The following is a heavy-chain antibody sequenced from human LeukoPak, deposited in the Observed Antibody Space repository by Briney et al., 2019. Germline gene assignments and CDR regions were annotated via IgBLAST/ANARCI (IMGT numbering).Heavy chain of an antibody. CDR1: GFTFSGSV. V-gene: IGHV3-73*01. J-gene: IGHJ4*02. Sequence: GGSLRLSCAASGFTFSGSVMHWVRQASGKGLEWVGRIRSKANSYATGYVASVKGRFTISRDDSRNTAYLQMNSLRAEDTAVYYCARGARGSGTASDYWGQGTLVTVSS. CDR3: ARGARGSGTASDY. CDR2: IRSKANSYAT. D-gene: IGHD3-10*01.